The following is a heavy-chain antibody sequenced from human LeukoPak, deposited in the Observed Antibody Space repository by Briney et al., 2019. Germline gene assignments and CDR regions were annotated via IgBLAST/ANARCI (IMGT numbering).Heavy chain of an antibody. CDR3: ARGVPRYYVYATLDYFDY. D-gene: IGHD2-8*01. V-gene: IGHV4-34*01. Sequence: SETLSLTCAVYGGSFSGDYWSWIRQPPGKGLEWIGEINHGGSTNYNPSLKSRVTISVDTSKNQFSLKLSSVTAADTAVYYCARGVPRYYVYATLDYFDYWGQGTLVTVSS. J-gene: IGHJ4*02. CDR1: GGSFSGDY. CDR2: INHGGST.